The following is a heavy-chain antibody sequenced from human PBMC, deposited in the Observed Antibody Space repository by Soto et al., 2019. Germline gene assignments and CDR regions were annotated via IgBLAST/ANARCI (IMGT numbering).Heavy chain of an antibody. J-gene: IGHJ5*02. V-gene: IGHV1-69*01. D-gene: IGHD2-2*02. Sequence: QVQLVQSGAEVKKPGSSMKVSCKASGGTFSSYAISWVRQAPGQGLEWMGGIIPMFGTANYAQKFQGRVTMTADESTSTAYMELSSLRSEDTAVYYCARDSGYCSTTSCYTRWFDPWGQGTLVTVSS. CDR1: GGTFSSYA. CDR3: ARDSGYCSTTSCYTRWFDP. CDR2: IIPMFGTA.